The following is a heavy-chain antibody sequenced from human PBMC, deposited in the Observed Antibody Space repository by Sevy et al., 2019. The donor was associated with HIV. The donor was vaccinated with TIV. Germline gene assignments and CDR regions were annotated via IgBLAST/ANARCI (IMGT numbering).Heavy chain of an antibody. J-gene: IGHJ4*02. V-gene: IGHV3-53*01. CDR2: LYSGGST. Sequence: GGSLRLSCAASEFTVSSSYMSWVRQAPGKGLEWVSILYSGGSTYYEASAKGRFAVSRDNSKNTLYLQMNSLRAEDTAVYYCARAGTGSYRAYFDYWGQGTLVTVSS. CDR3: ARAGTGSYRAYFDY. CDR1: EFTVSSSY. D-gene: IGHD1-26*01.